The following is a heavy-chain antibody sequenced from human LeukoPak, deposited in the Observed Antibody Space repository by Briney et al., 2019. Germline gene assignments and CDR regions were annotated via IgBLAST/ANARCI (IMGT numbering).Heavy chain of an antibody. V-gene: IGHV3-23*01. CDR1: GLTFSTSS. J-gene: IGHJ4*02. CDR2: ISSSGGST. Sequence: GGSLRLSCAASGLTFSTSSMSWVRRTPGKGLEWVSSISSSGGSTYYGDSVKGRFTISRDNSKNTLYLQMNSLRAEDTAVYYCTILSDCRGGTCYWSSFDFWGQGTLVTVSS. CDR3: TILSDCRGGTCYWSSFDF. D-gene: IGHD2-15*01.